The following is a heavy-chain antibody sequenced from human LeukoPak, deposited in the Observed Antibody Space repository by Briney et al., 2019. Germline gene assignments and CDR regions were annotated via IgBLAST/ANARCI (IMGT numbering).Heavy chain of an antibody. CDR3: ARARWNYVGQWPVYYFDY. D-gene: IGHD1-7*01. CDR2: IYTSGST. Sequence: SETLSLTCTVSGGSISSGSYYWSWIRQPAGKGLEWIGRIYTSGSTNYNPSLKSRVTISVDTSKNQFSLKLSSVTAADTAVYYCARARWNYVGQWPVYYFDYWGQGTLVTVSS. CDR1: GGSISSGSYY. V-gene: IGHV4-61*02. J-gene: IGHJ4*02.